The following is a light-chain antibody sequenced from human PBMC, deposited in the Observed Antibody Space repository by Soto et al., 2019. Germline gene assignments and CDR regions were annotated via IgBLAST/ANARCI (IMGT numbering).Light chain of an antibody. CDR2: DAS. J-gene: IGKJ4*01. V-gene: IGKV1-9*01. CDR3: QQVNVYPST. CDR1: QGISSY. Sequence: IQLTQSTASLSASLGDRVSVTFLACQGISSYLGWYQQKPGKAPNLLIYDASTLHSGVPSRFSGGGSGTDFTLPISSLQPEDFATYYCQQVNVYPSTFAGGTKV.